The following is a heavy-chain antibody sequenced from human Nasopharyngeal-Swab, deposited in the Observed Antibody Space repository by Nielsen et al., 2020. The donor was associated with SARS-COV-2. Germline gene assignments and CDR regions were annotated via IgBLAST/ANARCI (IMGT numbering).Heavy chain of an antibody. D-gene: IGHD3-16*02. CDR3: ARDLMGPYDYVWGTYRLNAFDI. V-gene: IGHV4-38-2*02. CDR2: IYQSGST. Sequence: SETLSLTCAVYGGSFSGYYWGWIRQPPGKGLEWIGSIYQSGSTYYNPSLKSRVTISVDTSKNQFSLKLTSVTAADTAVYYCARDLMGPYDYVWGTYRLNAFDIWGQGTMVTVSS. J-gene: IGHJ3*02. CDR1: GGSFSGYY.